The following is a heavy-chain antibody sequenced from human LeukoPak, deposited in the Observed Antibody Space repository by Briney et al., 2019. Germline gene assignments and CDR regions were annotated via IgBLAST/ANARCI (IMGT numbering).Heavy chain of an antibody. Sequence: SETLSLTCAVSGGSISSSNWWSWVRQPPGKGLEWIGEIYHSGSTNYNPSLKSRVTMSVDKSKNQFSLKLSSVTAADTAVYYCARTADSYGSGNGHWGQGTLVTVSS. CDR3: ARTADSYGSGNGH. J-gene: IGHJ4*02. D-gene: IGHD3-10*01. CDR2: IYHSGST. V-gene: IGHV4-4*02. CDR1: GGSISSSNW.